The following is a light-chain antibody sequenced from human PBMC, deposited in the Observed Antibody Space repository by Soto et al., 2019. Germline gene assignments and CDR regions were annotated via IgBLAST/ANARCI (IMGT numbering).Light chain of an antibody. CDR2: GAS. CDR3: QQYNNWPFN. CDR1: QSVSSN. J-gene: IGKJ3*01. V-gene: IGKV3-15*01. Sequence: EIVMTQSPATLSVSPGERATLSCRASQSVSSNLAWYQQKPGQAPRLLIYGASTRATGIPARFSGSGSGTEFTRTISNLQYGDFAVYYCQQYNNWPFNFGPGKKVDIK.